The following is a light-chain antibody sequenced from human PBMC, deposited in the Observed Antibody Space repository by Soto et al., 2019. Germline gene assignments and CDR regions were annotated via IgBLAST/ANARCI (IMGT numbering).Light chain of an antibody. Sequence: SVLTQPASVSASPGQSITISCTGTSSDVGGYNYVSWYQQHPGKAPKLMIYDVSNRPSGVSNRFSGSKSGNTASLTISGLQAEDEADYYCSSYTSSSTLVFGTGTKVTVL. J-gene: IGLJ1*01. V-gene: IGLV2-14*01. CDR1: SSDVGGYNY. CDR2: DVS. CDR3: SSYTSSSTLV.